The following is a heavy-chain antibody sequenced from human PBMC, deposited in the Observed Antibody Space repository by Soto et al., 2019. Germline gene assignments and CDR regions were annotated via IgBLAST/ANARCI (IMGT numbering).Heavy chain of an antibody. J-gene: IGHJ4*02. CDR1: GGSISSRSHY. CDR3: ARHLEAGWFGDSGPDY. Sequence: QLQMHDSGPRLVKPSETLSLTCTVSGGSISSRSHYWGWIRQPPGMGLEWIGIIYYSGSSYYSPSLKSRGTIAGNTSKNQFSLKLSSVTAADTAVYYCARHLEAGWFGDSGPDYWGQGILVTVSS. D-gene: IGHD3-10*01. CDR2: IYYSGSS. V-gene: IGHV4-39*01.